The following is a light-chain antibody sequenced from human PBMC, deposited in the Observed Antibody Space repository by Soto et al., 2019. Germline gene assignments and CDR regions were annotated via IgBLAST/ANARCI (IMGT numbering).Light chain of an antibody. CDR1: QNLFNSANDQIH. CDR3: QKYFSAQLT. J-gene: IGKJ4*01. Sequence: DIVMTQSPASLGVSLGERATITCKSSQNLFNSANDQIHLAWYQQKPGQPPQLLIWRASTRDSGVPDRFSGSGSVTDFTLTINSLQAEDVATYYCQKYFSAQLTFGGGTNLDI. CDR2: RAS. V-gene: IGKV4-1*01.